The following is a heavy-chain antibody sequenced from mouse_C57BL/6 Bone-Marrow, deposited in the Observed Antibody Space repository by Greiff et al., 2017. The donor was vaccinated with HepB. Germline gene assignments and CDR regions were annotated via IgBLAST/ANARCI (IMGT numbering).Heavy chain of an antibody. V-gene: IGHV1-15*01. CDR2: IDPETGGT. CDR1: GYTFTDYE. D-gene: IGHD2-1*01. CDR3: TRRDLLWDY. Sequence: QVHVKQSGAELVRPGASVTLSCKASGYTFTDYEMHWVKQTPVHGLEWIGAIDPETGGTAYNQKFKGKAILTADKSSSTAYMALRSLTSEDSAVYYCTRRDLLWDYWGQGTTLTVSS. J-gene: IGHJ2*01.